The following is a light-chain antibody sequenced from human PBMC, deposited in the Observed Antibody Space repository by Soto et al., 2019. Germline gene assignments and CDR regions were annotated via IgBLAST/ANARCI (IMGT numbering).Light chain of an antibody. Sequence: QPVLTQSPSASASPGASVNLTCTLSSGHSTYTIAWHQQHPGKGPRYLMRLKNDGSHTKGDGIPDRFSVSSFGAERYLTISSLQSEYESDYYSQTWDTGIQVVGAGTKRTVL. J-gene: IGLJ2*01. CDR3: QTWDTGIQV. CDR1: SGHSTYT. V-gene: IGLV4-69*01. CDR2: LKNDGSH.